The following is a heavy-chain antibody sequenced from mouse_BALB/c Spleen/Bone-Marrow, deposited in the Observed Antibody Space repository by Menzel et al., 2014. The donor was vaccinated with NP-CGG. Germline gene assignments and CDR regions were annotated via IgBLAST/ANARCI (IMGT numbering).Heavy chain of an antibody. J-gene: IGHJ3*01. Sequence: QVQLQQPGPGLVQPSQSLSITCTVSGFSLTSYGVHWVRQSPGKGLEWLGVIRSGGSTDYNAAFISRLSISKDNSKSQVFFKMNSLQADDTAIYYCARSRYDRGFAYWGQGTLVTVSA. V-gene: IGHV2-4-1*01. CDR3: ARSRYDRGFAY. D-gene: IGHD2-12*01. CDR2: IRSGGST. CDR1: GFSLTSYG.